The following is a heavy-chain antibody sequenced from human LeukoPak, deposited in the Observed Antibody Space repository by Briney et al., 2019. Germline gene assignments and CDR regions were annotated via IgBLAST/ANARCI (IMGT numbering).Heavy chain of an antibody. CDR3: AKLLRGVVVPYYDY. D-gene: IGHD3-10*01. V-gene: IGHV3-23*01. CDR1: GFTFSSNG. J-gene: IGHJ4*02. Sequence: GGSLRLSCGASGFTFSSNGMSWVRQAPGKGLEWVSAISGSGSSSYYADSVKGRLTISRDNSKNTLYLQMNSLRAEDTAVYYCAKLLRGVVVPYYDYWGQGTLVTVSS. CDR2: ISGSGSSS.